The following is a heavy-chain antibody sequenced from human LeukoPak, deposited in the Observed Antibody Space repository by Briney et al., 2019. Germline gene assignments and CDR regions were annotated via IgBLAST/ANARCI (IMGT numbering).Heavy chain of an antibody. CDR2: INWNGAWA. Sequence: GGSLRLSCAASGFKFDDYGMSWVRQAPGKGLEWVCDINWNGAWAGYADSVKGRFTISRDNAKNSLYLQMNSLRAEDTALYYCAGYYYDSSRGFDLWGQGTLVTVSS. D-gene: IGHD3-22*01. J-gene: IGHJ5*02. CDR1: GFKFDDYG. CDR3: AGYYYDSSRGFDL. V-gene: IGHV3-20*04.